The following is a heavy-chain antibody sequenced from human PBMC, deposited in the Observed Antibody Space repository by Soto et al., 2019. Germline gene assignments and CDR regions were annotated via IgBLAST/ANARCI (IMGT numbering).Heavy chain of an antibody. CDR1: SDSISSSTYY. Sequence: QLQLQESGPGLVKPSETLSLTCTVSSDSISSSTYYWGWIRQPPGKGLEWIGTIFYTGSTYYNPSLKRRVTIFVDTSKNQSSLRLSSVTAADTAVYYCARQGRVVIPSTMAKWFDPWGQGTLVTVSS. CDR3: ARQGRVVIPSTMAKWFDP. V-gene: IGHV4-39*01. J-gene: IGHJ5*02. CDR2: IFYTGST. D-gene: IGHD2-2*01.